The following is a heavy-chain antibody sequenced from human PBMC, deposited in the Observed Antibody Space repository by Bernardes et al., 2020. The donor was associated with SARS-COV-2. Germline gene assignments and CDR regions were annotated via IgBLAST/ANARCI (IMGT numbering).Heavy chain of an antibody. D-gene: IGHD6-19*01. CDR2: FDPDDGET. J-gene: IGHJ5*02. CDR3: ATSGGSSCLYRANWFDP. V-gene: IGHV1-24*01. CDR1: GYTLTALS. Sequence: ASVKVSCKVSGYTLTALSMHWVRQAPGQGLEWMGGFDPDDGETIYAQKFQGRVTMTEDTSTDTAYMELSSLRSEDTAVYYCATSGGSSCLYRANWFDPWGQPTLVTVCS.